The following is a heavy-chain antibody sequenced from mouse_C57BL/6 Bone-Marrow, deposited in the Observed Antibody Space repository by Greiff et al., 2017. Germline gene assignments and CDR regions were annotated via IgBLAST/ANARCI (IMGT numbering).Heavy chain of an antibody. CDR1: GYTFTDYN. V-gene: IGHV1-18*01. CDR2: INPNNGGT. Sequence: EVQLQQSGPELAKPGASVKIPCKASGYTFTDYNMDWVKQSHGKSLEWIGDINPNNGGTIYNQKFKGKATLTVDKSSSTAYMELRSLTSEDTAVYYCARYYYGSSYGRGYFDVWGSGTTVTVSS. CDR3: ARYYYGSSYGRGYFDV. J-gene: IGHJ1*01. D-gene: IGHD1-1*01.